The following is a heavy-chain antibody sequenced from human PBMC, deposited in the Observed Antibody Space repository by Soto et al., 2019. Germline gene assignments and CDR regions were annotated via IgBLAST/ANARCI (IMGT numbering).Heavy chain of an antibody. D-gene: IGHD5-18*01. CDR1: GGSISSGGYY. CDR3: ARVVQLWYHCDY. J-gene: IGHJ4*02. Sequence: QVQLQESGPGLVKPSQTLSLTCTVSGGSISSGGYYWSWIRQHPGKGLEWIGYISYSGSTYYNPSLKSRVRISVDTSKNPFALKLISVTAADTAVYYCARVVQLWYHCDYWGQGTLVTVSS. CDR2: ISYSGST. V-gene: IGHV4-31*03.